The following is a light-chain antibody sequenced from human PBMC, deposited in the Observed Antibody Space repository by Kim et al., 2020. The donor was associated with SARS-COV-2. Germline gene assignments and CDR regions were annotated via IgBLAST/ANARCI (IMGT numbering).Light chain of an antibody. CDR1: SSNIGSNT. Sequence: ELTQPPSASGTPGQRVTISCSGSSSNIGSNTVNWYQQLPGTAPKLLIYSSNQRPSGVPDRFSGSKSGTSASLAISGLQSEDEADYYCAAWDDSLNGWVFGGGTQLTVL. V-gene: IGLV1-44*01. CDR3: AAWDDSLNGWV. CDR2: SSN. J-gene: IGLJ3*02.